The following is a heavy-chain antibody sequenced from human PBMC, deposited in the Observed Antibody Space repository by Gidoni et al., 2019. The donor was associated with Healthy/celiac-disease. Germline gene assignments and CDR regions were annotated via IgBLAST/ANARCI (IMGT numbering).Heavy chain of an antibody. CDR3: ARFLRQNMVRGATMHPLDP. CDR1: GGSFSGYY. J-gene: IGHJ5*02. D-gene: IGHD3-10*01. V-gene: IGHV4-34*01. CDR2: INHSGST. Sequence: QVQLQQWGAGLLQPSETLSLTCAVYGGSFSGYYWSWIRQPPGKGLEWIGEINHSGSTNYNPSLKSRVTISVDTSKNQFSLKLSSVTAADTAVYYCARFLRQNMVRGATMHPLDPWGQGTLVTVSS.